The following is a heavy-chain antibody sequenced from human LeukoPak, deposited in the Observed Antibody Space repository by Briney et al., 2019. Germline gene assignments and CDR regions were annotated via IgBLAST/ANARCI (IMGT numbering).Heavy chain of an antibody. CDR1: GFTFSSYG. V-gene: IGHV3-30*03. Sequence: QPGRSLRLSCAASGFTFSSYGMHWVRQAPGKGLEWVAVISYDGSSKYYADSVKGRFTISRDNSKNTLYMQMNSLRAEDTAVYYCARGEIAAAGELLGSPFDYWGQGTLVTVSS. CDR3: ARGEIAAAGELLGSPFDY. CDR2: ISYDGSSK. J-gene: IGHJ4*02. D-gene: IGHD6-13*01.